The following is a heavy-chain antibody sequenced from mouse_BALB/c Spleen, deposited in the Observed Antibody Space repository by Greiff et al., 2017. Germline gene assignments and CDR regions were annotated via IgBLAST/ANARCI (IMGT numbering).Heavy chain of an antibody. J-gene: IGHJ2*01. V-gene: IGHV14-3*02. CDR2: IDPANGNT. CDR3: ATRWLLGY. D-gene: IGHD2-3*01. Sequence: VQLQQSGAELVKPGASVKLSCTASGFNIKDTYMHWVKQRPEQGLEWIGRIDPANGNTKYDPKFQGKATITADTSSNTAYLQLSSLTSEDTAVYYCATRWLLGYWGQGTTLTVSS. CDR1: GFNIKDTY.